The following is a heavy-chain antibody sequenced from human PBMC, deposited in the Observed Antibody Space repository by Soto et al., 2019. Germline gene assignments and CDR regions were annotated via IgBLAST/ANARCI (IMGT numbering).Heavy chain of an antibody. CDR1: GFTFNNYG. CDR2: IWNDGNGY. J-gene: IGHJ6*02. V-gene: IGHV3-33*01. Sequence: QVQLVESGGGVVQPGRSLRLSCAASGFTFNNYGMHWVRQAPGKGLEWVAVIWNDGNGYYYANSVKGRFTISRDNSKNKLYLQMSSLRVEDTAVYYCARRQISPPTRGAASARDGMDVWSQGTKVTVSS. CDR3: ARRQISPPTRGAASARDGMDV. D-gene: IGHD6-13*01.